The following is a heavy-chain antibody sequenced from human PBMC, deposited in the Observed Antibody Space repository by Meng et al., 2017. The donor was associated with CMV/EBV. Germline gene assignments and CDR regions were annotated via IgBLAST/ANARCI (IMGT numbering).Heavy chain of an antibody. D-gene: IGHD3-3*01. J-gene: IGHJ3*02. Sequence: GESLKISCAASGFTFSSYAMSWVRQAPGKGLEWVSAISGSGGSTYYADSVKGRFTISRDNSKNTLYLQMNSLRAEDTAVYYCAKDLFGEVRASDIWGQGTMVTVSS. CDR1: GFTFSSYA. CDR2: ISGSGGST. CDR3: AKDLFGEVRASDI. V-gene: IGHV3-23*01.